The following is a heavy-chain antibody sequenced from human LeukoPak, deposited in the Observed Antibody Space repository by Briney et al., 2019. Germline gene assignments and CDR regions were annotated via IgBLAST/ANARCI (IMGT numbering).Heavy chain of an antibody. J-gene: IGHJ4*02. CDR1: GGTFSSYA. D-gene: IGHD3-9*01. CDR3: ARGPPGSLRYLGD. Sequence: TSVKVSCKASGGTFSSYAISWVRQAPGQGLEWMGGIIPIFGTANYAQKLQGRVTITADESTSTAYMELSSLRSEDTAVYYCARGPPGSLRYLGDWGQGTLVTVSS. V-gene: IGHV1-69*13. CDR2: IIPIFGTA.